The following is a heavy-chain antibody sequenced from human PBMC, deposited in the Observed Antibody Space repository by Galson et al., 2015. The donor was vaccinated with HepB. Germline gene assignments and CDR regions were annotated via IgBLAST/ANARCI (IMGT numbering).Heavy chain of an antibody. Sequence: SVKVSCKASGYTFTSYAMHWVRQAPGQRLEWMGWINAGNGNTKYSQKFQGRVTITRDTSASTAYMELSSLRSEDTAVYYCAREVRYYDILTGFSYYYYGMDVWGQGTTVTVSS. V-gene: IGHV1-3*01. CDR2: INAGNGNT. CDR1: GYTFTSYA. D-gene: IGHD3-9*01. J-gene: IGHJ6*02. CDR3: AREVRYYDILTGFSYYYYGMDV.